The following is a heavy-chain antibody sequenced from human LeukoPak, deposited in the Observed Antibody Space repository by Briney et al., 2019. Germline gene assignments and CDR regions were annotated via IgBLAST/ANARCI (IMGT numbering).Heavy chain of an antibody. CDR2: IYYSGST. J-gene: IGHJ6*02. D-gene: IGHD5-18*01. Sequence: SETLSLTCTVSGGSISSGDYYWSWIRQPPGKGLEWIGYIYYSGSTYYNPSLKSRVTISVDTSKNQFSLKLSSVTAADTAVYYCARGAAMVFWDYYYYGMDVWGQGTTVTVSS. CDR1: GGSISSGDYY. V-gene: IGHV4-30-4*01. CDR3: ARGAAMVFWDYYYYGMDV.